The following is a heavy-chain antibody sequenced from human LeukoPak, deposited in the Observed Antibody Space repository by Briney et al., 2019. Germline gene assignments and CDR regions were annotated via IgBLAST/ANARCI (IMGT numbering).Heavy chain of an antibody. D-gene: IGHD6-6*01. J-gene: IGHJ4*02. CDR3: AAYSSCDY. CDR1: GFTFSNEA. CDR2: IYSGGST. V-gene: IGHV3-53*01. Sequence: GGSLRLSCAVSGFTFSNEAMGWVRQAPGKGLEWVSLIYSGGSTYYAVSVKGRFTISRDNSKNTLYLQMNSLRAEDTAVYYCAAYSSCDYWGQGTLVTVSS.